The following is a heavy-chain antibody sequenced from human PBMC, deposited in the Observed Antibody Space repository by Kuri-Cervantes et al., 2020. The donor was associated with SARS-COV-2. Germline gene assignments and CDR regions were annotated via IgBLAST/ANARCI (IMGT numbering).Heavy chain of an antibody. Sequence: GESLKISCTVSGGSISSGGYYWSWIRQHPGKGLEWVSVIYSGGSSTYYADSVKGRFTISRDNSKNTLYLQMNSLRAEDTAVYYCASMVRGNYGMDVWGQGTTVTVSS. CDR1: GGSISSGGYY. CDR2: IYSGGSST. CDR3: ASMVRGNYGMDV. D-gene: IGHD3-10*01. V-gene: IGHV3-23*03. J-gene: IGHJ6*02.